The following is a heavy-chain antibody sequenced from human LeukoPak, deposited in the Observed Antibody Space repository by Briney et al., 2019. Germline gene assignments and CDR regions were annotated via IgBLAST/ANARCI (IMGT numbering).Heavy chain of an antibody. J-gene: IGHJ3*02. V-gene: IGHV3-30*04. CDR3: ARLFKQWLVHDAFDI. CDR2: ISYDGSNK. D-gene: IGHD6-19*01. CDR1: GFTFSSYA. Sequence: GRSLRLSCAASGFTFSSYAMQWVRQAPGKGREGGAVISYDGSNKYYADSVKGRFTISRENYKNKVYLQMNSLRDEDTAVYYCARLFKQWLVHDAFDIWGQGTMVTVSS.